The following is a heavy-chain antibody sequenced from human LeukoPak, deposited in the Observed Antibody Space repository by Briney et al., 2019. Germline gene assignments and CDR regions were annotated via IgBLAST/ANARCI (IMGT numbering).Heavy chain of an antibody. J-gene: IGHJ5*02. CDR2: ISGSGGST. CDR3: ARGRDLRYFDWLFVSGDPYNWFDP. Sequence: GGSLRLSCAASGFTFSSYAMSWVRQAPGKGLEWVSAISGSGGSTYYADSVKGRFTISRDNSKNTLYLQMNSLRAEDTAVYYCARGRDLRYFDWLFVSGDPYNWFDPWGQGTLVTVSS. D-gene: IGHD3-9*01. V-gene: IGHV3-23*01. CDR1: GFTFSSYA.